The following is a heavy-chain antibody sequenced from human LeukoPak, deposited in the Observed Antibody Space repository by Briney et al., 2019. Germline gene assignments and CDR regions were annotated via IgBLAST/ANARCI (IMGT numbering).Heavy chain of an antibody. D-gene: IGHD2-2*01. CDR2: ISGSGGST. J-gene: IGHJ4*02. CDR3: AKDGCSSTSCYAAFGYYFDY. V-gene: IGHV3-23*01. CDR1: GFTFSSYA. Sequence: GGSQRLSCAASGFTFSSYAMSWVRQAPGKGLEWVSAISGSGGSTYYADSVKGRLTISRDNSKNTLYLQMNSLRAEDTAVYYCAKDGCSSTSCYAAFGYYFDYWGQGTLVTVSS.